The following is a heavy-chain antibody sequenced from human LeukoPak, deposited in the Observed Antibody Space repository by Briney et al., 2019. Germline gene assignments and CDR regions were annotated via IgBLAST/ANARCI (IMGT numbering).Heavy chain of an antibody. V-gene: IGHV3-23*01. CDR1: GFPFSAYA. CDR3: AKSDYYDSSGHPSSFEY. CDR2: VSGSGSTI. Sequence: GSLRLSCAASGFPFSAYAMSWVRQAPGKGLEWVSGVSGSGSTIYYADSVKGRFTISRDNSKSTLHLQMNSLRAEDTAVYYCAKSDYYDSSGHPSSFEYWGQGTLVAVSS. J-gene: IGHJ4*02. D-gene: IGHD3-22*01.